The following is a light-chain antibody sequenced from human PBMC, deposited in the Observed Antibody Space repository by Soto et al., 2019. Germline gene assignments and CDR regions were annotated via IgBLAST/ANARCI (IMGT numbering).Light chain of an antibody. CDR2: GAS. CDR1: QSVSSSY. Sequence: EIVLTQSPGTLSLSPGERATLSCRTSQSVSSSYLAWYQQKPGQAPRLLIYGASSRATGIPGRFSGSGSGTDFTLTISRLEPEDFAVYYCHQYNSWPRGTFGPGTKVEIK. V-gene: IGKV3-20*01. CDR3: HQYNSWPRGT. J-gene: IGKJ3*01.